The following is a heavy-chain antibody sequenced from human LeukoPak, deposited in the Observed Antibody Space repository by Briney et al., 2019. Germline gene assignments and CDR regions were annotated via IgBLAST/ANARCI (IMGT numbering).Heavy chain of an antibody. D-gene: IGHD6-6*01. CDR1: GYTFTSYY. Sequence: ASVKVSCKASGYTFTSYYMHWVRQAPGQGLEWMGIIDPSGGSTSYAQKFQGRVTMTRDTSTSTVYMELSGLRSEDTAVYYCARTGIAARAHFDYWGQGTLVTVSS. J-gene: IGHJ4*02. V-gene: IGHV1-46*01. CDR3: ARTGIAARAHFDY. CDR2: IDPSGGST.